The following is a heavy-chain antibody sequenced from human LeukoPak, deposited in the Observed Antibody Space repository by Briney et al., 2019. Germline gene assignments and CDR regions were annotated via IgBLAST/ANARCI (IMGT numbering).Heavy chain of an antibody. V-gene: IGHV3-21*01. D-gene: IGHD4-17*01. J-gene: IGHJ4*02. Sequence: PGGSLRLSCAASGFTFSSYNMNWVRQAPGKGLEWVSSISSSSSYIYYADSVKGRFTISRDNAKNSLYLQMNSLRAEDTAAYYCARAMYGDPYYFDYWGQGTLVTVSS. CDR1: GFTFSSYN. CDR2: ISSSSSYI. CDR3: ARAMYGDPYYFDY.